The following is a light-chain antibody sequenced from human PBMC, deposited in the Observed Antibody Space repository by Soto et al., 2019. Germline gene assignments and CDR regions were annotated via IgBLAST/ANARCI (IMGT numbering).Light chain of an antibody. CDR1: ETISTF. Sequence: DIQLTQSPSSLSASLGDSITITCRASETISTFLTWYQLQPGKAPRLLVYGASNLQIGVPVRFRGSGSGTLFTLTIDNLQREDLAAYFCQQCCGAVLTFGGGTRVDI. CDR3: QQCCGAVLT. CDR2: GAS. V-gene: IGKV1-39*01. J-gene: IGKJ4*01.